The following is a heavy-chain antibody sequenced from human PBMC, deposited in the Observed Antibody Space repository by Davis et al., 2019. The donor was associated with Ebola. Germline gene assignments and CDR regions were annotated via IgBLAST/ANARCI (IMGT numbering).Heavy chain of an antibody. Sequence: AASVKVSCKASGGTFSSYAISWVRQAPGQGLEWMGRIIPILGIANYAQKFQGRVTITADKSTSTAYMELSSLRSEDTAVYYCAREGDRTITIFGVVIPPARGYWFDPWGQGTLVTVSS. CDR2: IIPILGIA. D-gene: IGHD3-3*01. CDR3: AREGDRTITIFGVVIPPARGYWFDP. CDR1: GGTFSSYA. V-gene: IGHV1-69*04. J-gene: IGHJ5*02.